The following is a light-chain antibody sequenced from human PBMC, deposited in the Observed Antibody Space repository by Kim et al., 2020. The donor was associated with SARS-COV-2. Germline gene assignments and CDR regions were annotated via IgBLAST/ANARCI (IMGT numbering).Light chain of an antibody. V-gene: IGLV2-14*03. CDR1: ISDVGGHDH. J-gene: IGLJ3*02. Sequence: QSVLTQPASVSGSRGQSVTISCTGTISDVGGHDHVSWYRQYPGKAPNLIIYDVHNRPSGVSDRFSGSKSGITASLTISGLQADDESIYYCSSYTDRNTLVFGGGTQLTVL. CDR3: SSYTDRNTLV. CDR2: DVH.